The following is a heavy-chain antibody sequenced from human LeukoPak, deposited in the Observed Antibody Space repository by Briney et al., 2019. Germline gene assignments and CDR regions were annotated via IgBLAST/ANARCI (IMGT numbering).Heavy chain of an antibody. CDR2: INHSGST. CDR1: GGSFSGYY. V-gene: IGHV4-34*01. Sequence: PVTLSLTCAVYGGSFSGYYWRWIRQPPGKGLVWMGEINHSGSTNYNPSLKRLVTISVDTSNNQFSLKLSSVTAADTAVYYCARRDTGFDYWGQGTLVTVSS. J-gene: IGHJ4*02. D-gene: IGHD5-18*01. CDR3: ARRDTGFDY.